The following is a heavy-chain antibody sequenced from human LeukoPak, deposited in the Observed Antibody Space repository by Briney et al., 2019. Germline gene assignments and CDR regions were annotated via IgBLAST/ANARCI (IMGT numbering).Heavy chain of an antibody. CDR3: ARYRIAVAGMDY. Sequence: PSETLSLTCAVSGGSISSSSYYWGWIRQPPGTGLEWIGSIYYSGSTYYNPSLKSRVTISVDTSKNQFSLKLSSVTAADTAVYYCARYRIAVAGMDYWGQGTLVTVSS. J-gene: IGHJ4*02. V-gene: IGHV4-39*07. CDR1: GGSISSSSYY. D-gene: IGHD6-19*01. CDR2: IYYSGST.